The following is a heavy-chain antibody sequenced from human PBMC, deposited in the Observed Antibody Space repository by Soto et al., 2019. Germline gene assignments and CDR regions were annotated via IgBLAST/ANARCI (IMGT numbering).Heavy chain of an antibody. Sequence: SETLSLTCSVSGDSITTNGYYWGWIRRPPGKGLQWIGNVYWTGSTFSHPSLTSRVFISVDTSKNEFSLRLTSVTAADTAVYYCARPHYTYGLLIDYWGPGTLVTVSS. CDR2: VYWTGST. J-gene: IGHJ4*02. CDR3: ARPHYTYGLLIDY. CDR1: GDSITTNGYY. V-gene: IGHV4-39*01. D-gene: IGHD2-8*01.